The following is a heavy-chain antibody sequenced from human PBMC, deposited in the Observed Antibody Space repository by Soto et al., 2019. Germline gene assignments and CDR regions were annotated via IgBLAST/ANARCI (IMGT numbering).Heavy chain of an antibody. CDR1: GGTFSSYA. V-gene: IGHV1-69*01. D-gene: IGHD3-10*01. Sequence: QVQLVQSGAEVKKPGSSVKVSCKASGGTFSSYAISWVRQAPGQGLEWMGGIIPIFGTVNYAQKFQGRVTITADESTSTAYMELSSLRSEDTAVYYCASPTMYYYGSGSYSPYYYYGMDVWGQGTTVTVSS. J-gene: IGHJ6*02. CDR2: IIPIFGTV. CDR3: ASPTMYYYGSGSYSPYYYYGMDV.